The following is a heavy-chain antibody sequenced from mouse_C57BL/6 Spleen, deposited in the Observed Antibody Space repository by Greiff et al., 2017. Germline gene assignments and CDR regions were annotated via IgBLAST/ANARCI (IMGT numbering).Heavy chain of an antibody. V-gene: IGHV1-80*01. CDR1: GYAFSSYW. CDR3: ARQGPNWDPFDD. J-gene: IGHJ2*01. Sequence: QVQLKESGAELVKPGASVKISCKASGYAFSSYWMNWVKQRPGKGLEWIGQIYPGDGDTNYNGKFKGKATLTADKSSSTAYMQRSSLTSEDSAVYSCARQGPNWDPFDDWGQGTTLTVSS. D-gene: IGHD4-1*01. CDR2: IYPGDGDT.